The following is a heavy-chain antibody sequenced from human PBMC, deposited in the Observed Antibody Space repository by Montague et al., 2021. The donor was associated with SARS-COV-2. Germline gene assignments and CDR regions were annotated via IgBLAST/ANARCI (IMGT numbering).Heavy chain of an antibody. Sequence: SETLSLTCTVSGGSIRSYYWSWIRQPPGKGLEWIGQIYSSGSTNYKPSHKSRVTISMDTSKSQFSLKLTSVTAADTAVYYCARHTRGWQPFDFWGQGTLVTVPS. CDR1: GGSIRSYY. J-gene: IGHJ4*02. CDR2: IYSSGST. CDR3: ARHTRGWQPFDF. D-gene: IGHD6-19*01. V-gene: IGHV4-59*01.